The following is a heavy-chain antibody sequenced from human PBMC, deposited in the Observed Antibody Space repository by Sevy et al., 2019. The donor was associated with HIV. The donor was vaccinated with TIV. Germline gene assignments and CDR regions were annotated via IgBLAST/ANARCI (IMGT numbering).Heavy chain of an antibody. CDR2: LIGGGSRT. CDR3: AKRRVQSGLCGGGANYGMDV. V-gene: IGHV3-23*01. CDR1: GFPFSNFA. J-gene: IGHJ6*02. D-gene: IGHD2-21*01. Sequence: GGSLRLSCAASGFPFSNFAMSWVRQAPGKGLEWVSTLIGGGSRTYYADSVTGRFIISRDNSRNTLYLQMNSLRAEDTAIYYRAKRRVQSGLCGGGANYGMDVCGRGTTVTVS.